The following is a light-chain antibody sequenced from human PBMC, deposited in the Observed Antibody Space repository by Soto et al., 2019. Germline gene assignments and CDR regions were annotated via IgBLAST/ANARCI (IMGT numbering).Light chain of an antibody. CDR2: DAS. J-gene: IGKJ2*01. CDR3: QQRFNWPRFT. V-gene: IGKV3-11*01. CDR1: QNVSSY. Sequence: EIVLTQSPATLSLSPGERATLSCRASQNVSSYLAWYQQKPGQAPRLLIYDASNRATGIPARFSGGGSGTDLTLTISRLEPEDFAVYYCQQRFNWPRFTFGQGTKLEIK.